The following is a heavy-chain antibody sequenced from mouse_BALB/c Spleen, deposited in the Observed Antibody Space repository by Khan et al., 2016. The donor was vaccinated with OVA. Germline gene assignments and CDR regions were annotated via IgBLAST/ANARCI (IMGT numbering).Heavy chain of an antibody. CDR2: IDYSGTT. CDR1: GYSITSGYS. J-gene: IGHJ2*01. V-gene: IGHV3-1*02. Sequence: EVELVESGPDLLKPSQSLSLTCTVTGYSITSGYSWHWIRQFPGHKLEWMGYIDYSGTTNYNPSLKSRISITREISKNQFFLQLNSVTTEDTATYYCVRWDYWGQGTTLTVSS. CDR3: VRWDY.